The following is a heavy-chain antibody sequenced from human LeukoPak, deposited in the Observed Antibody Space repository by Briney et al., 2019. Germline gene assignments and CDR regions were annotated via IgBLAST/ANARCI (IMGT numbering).Heavy chain of an antibody. CDR3: ARGFTRGNWFDP. Sequence: PSETLSLTCAVYGGSFSGYYWSWIRQSPGKGLEWTGEINHSGSPNYNPSLKSRVTISVDTSKNQFSLKLSSVAAADTAVYYCARGFTRGNWFDPWGQGTLVTVSS. CDR2: INHSGSP. V-gene: IGHV4-34*01. D-gene: IGHD3-3*01. CDR1: GGSFSGYY. J-gene: IGHJ5*02.